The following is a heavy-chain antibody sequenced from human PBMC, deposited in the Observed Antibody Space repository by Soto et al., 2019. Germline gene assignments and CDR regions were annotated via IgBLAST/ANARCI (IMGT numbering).Heavy chain of an antibody. CDR2: IWYEGSNK. J-gene: IGHJ6*02. CDR1: GFTFSSYG. CDR3: ARDRRPYYYYGMDV. V-gene: IGHV3-33*01. Sequence: QVQLVESGGGVVQPGWSLRLYCAASGFTFSSYGMHWVRQAPGKGLEWVAVIWYEGSNKYYADSVKGRFTIYRDNSKNTLYLQMNSLRAEDTAVYYCARDRRPYYYYGMDVWGQGTTVTVSS.